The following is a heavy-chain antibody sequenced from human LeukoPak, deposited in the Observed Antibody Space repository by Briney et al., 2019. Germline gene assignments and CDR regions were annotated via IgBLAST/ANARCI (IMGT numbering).Heavy chain of an antibody. CDR1: GGTFSSYA. CDR3: ARGWRMAGTGYYYYYYYMDV. Sequence: ASVKVSCKASGGTFSSYAISWVRQAPGQGLEWMGRIIPILGIANYAQKFQGRVTITADKSTSTAYMELSSRRSEDTAVYYCARGWRMAGTGYYYYYYYMDVWGKGTTVTVSS. V-gene: IGHV1-69*04. J-gene: IGHJ6*03. CDR2: IIPILGIA. D-gene: IGHD6-19*01.